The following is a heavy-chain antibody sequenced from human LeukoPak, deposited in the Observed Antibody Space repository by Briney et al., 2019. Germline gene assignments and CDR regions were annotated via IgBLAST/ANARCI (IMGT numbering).Heavy chain of an antibody. V-gene: IGHV5-51*01. CDR1: GYSFTSYW. Sequence: GESLKISCKGSGYSFTSYWIGWVRQMPGKGLEWMGIIYPGDSDTRYSPSFQGQVTISADKSISTAYLQWSSLKASDTAMYYCARLWAGKGIAVADPAEGDYYYYMDVWGKGTTVTVSS. D-gene: IGHD6-19*01. CDR2: IYPGDSDT. CDR3: ARLWAGKGIAVADPAEGDYYYYMDV. J-gene: IGHJ6*03.